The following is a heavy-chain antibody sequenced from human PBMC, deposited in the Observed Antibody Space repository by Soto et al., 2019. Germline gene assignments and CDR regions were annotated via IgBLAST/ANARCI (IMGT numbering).Heavy chain of an antibody. D-gene: IGHD5-12*01. CDR1: GGTFNTFA. V-gene: IGHV1-69*12. Sequence: QVQLVQSGAEVKKPGSSVKVSCKASGGTFNTFAISWVRQAPGQGFEWLGGSIPIFRTPDYAQKLQGRITIIEDECSRTAYMELSSLRSEDTAVYYCAREKERQRLRGNYYSAMDIWGQGTTVTVSS. CDR3: AREKERQRLRGNYYSAMDI. J-gene: IGHJ6*02. CDR2: SIPIFRTP.